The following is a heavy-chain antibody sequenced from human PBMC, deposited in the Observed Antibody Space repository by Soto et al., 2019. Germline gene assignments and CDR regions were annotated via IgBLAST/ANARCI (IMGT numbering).Heavy chain of an antibody. CDR3: AKDHPRGDPISCFFDY. J-gene: IGHJ4*02. Sequence: GGSLRLSCAASGFTFSSYAMSWVRQAPGKGLEWVSAISGSGGSTYYADSVKGRFTISRDNSKNTLYLQMDSLRAEDTAVYYCAKDHPRGDPISCFFDYWGQGTLVTVSS. CDR1: GFTFSSYA. D-gene: IGHD3-16*01. CDR2: ISGSGGST. V-gene: IGHV3-23*01.